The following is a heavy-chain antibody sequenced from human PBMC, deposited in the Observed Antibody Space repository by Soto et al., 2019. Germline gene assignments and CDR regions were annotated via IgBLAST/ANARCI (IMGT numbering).Heavy chain of an antibody. V-gene: IGHV3-23*01. CDR3: AKDRSGAYDLFDY. J-gene: IGHJ4*02. D-gene: IGHD5-12*01. CDR2: ISGSGGST. Sequence: EVPLLESGGGLVQPGGSLRLSCAASGFTFSSYAINWVRQAPGKGLEWVSAISGSGGSTYYADSVKGRFTISRDNCRDTLYLQMNSLRAEDTAVYYCAKDRSGAYDLFDYWGQGTLVTVSS. CDR1: GFTFSSYA.